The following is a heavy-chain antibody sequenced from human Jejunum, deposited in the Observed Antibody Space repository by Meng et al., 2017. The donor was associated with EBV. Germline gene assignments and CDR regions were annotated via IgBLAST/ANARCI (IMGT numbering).Heavy chain of an antibody. V-gene: IGHV4-28*01. J-gene: IGHJ4*02. CDR1: GYSMSNSNW. Sequence: QVQLQESGPGLVKPSDTRSLTCAVSGYSMSNSNWWGWIRQPPGKGLEWIGYIYYTGTTYYNPSLKSRVTMSIDTSKNHFSLKLTSVTTMDTAVYYCAKRMPGTGFDYWGQGTLVTVSS. D-gene: IGHD1-1*01. CDR3: AKRMPGTGFDY. CDR2: IYYTGTT.